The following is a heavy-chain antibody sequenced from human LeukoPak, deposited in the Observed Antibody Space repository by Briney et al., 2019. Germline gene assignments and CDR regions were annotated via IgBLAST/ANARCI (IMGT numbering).Heavy chain of an antibody. D-gene: IGHD3-10*01. CDR3: AGGGSFSGPDGMDV. J-gene: IGHJ6*02. CDR2: INPNSGGT. CDR1: GYTFTGYY. Sequence: ASVKVSCKASGYTFTGYYMHWVRQAPGQGLKWMGWINPNSGGTNYAQKFQGRVTMTRDTSISTAYMELSRLRSDDTAVYYCAGGGSFSGPDGMDVWGQGTTVTVSS. V-gene: IGHV1-2*02.